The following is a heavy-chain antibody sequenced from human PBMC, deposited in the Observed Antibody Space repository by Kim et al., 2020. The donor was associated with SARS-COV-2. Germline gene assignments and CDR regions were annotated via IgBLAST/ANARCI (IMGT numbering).Heavy chain of an antibody. CDR3: AKSFSGSYFGYDY. Sequence: GGSLRLSCAASGFTFNTYGMNWVRQAPGKGLEWVAVISYDGSNKYYADSVKGRFTISRDNSKNKLYLQMNRLRIEDTAVYYCAKSFSGSYFGYDYWGQGTLVTVSS. V-gene: IGHV3-30*18. CDR1: GFTFNTYG. D-gene: IGHD1-26*01. CDR2: ISYDGSNK. J-gene: IGHJ4*02.